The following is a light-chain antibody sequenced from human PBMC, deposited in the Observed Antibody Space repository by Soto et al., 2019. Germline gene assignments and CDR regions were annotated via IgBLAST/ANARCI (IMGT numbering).Light chain of an antibody. V-gene: IGLV2-14*01. CDR2: DVS. CDR1: SSDVGGYNY. J-gene: IGLJ2*01. Sequence: QSALTQPASVSGSPGQPITISCTGTSSDVGGYNYVSWYQQHPGKAPKVMIYDVSNRPSGVSTRFSGSKSGNTASLTISGVQAEDEADYYCSSYTSTGTVFGGGTKLTVL. CDR3: SSYTSTGTV.